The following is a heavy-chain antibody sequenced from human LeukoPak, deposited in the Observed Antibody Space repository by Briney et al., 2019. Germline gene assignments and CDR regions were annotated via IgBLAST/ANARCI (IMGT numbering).Heavy chain of an antibody. CDR3: TTYFDILTGYPPVDY. CDR1: GFTFRAYI. CDR2: IRSKGYGGTT. V-gene: IGHV3-49*04. D-gene: IGHD3-9*01. J-gene: IGHJ4*02. Sequence: GRSLRLSCAASGFTFRAYIMHWVRQAPGKGLEWVGFIRSKGYGGTTEYAASVKGRFTISRDDSKSIAYLHMNSLKTEDTAVYFCTTYFDILTGYPPVDYWGQGTLVTVSS.